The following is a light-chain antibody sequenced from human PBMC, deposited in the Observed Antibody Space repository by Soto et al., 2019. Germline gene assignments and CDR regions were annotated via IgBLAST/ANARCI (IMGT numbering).Light chain of an antibody. J-gene: IGLJ1*01. CDR3: SSYKSSDTPYV. Sequence: QSALTQPASVSGSPGQSITISCTGTSSDVGDYNYVSWYQQHPDKAPKLIIFVNSNRPSGVSNRFSGSKSGNTASLTISGLQAEDEADYYCSSYKSSDTPYVFGSGTKVTVL. CDR2: VNS. V-gene: IGLV2-14*01. CDR1: SSDVGDYNY.